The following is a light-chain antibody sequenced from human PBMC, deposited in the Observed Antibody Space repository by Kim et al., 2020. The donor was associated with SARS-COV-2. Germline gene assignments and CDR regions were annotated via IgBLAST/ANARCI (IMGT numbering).Light chain of an antibody. CDR3: QQYNVWPRT. V-gene: IGKV3-15*01. J-gene: IGKJ4*01. CDR1: QSLSSD. Sequence: EMVMTQSPATLSVSPGERATLSCRASQSLSSDLAWYQQRPGQAPRLLIYDASTRATGIPARFSGSGSGTDFSLTISSLQSEDFGIYYCQQYNVWPRTFGGGTKVDIK. CDR2: DAS.